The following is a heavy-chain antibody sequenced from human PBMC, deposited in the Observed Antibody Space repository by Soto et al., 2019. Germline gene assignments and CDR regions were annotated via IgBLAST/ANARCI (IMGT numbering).Heavy chain of an antibody. Sequence: SLRLSCAASGFTFSSYAMHWVRQAPGKGLEWVAVISYDGSNKYYADSVKGRFTISRDNSKNTLYLQMNSLRAEDTAVYYCARDALTDYDFWSGYLIFDYWGQGTLVTVSS. D-gene: IGHD3-3*01. CDR2: ISYDGSNK. V-gene: IGHV3-30-3*01. CDR1: GFTFSSYA. J-gene: IGHJ4*02. CDR3: ARDALTDYDFWSGYLIFDY.